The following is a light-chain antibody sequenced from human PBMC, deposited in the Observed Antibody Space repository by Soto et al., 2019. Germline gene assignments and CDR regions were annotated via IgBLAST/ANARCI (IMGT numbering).Light chain of an antibody. Sequence: QSVLTQPASVSGSPGQSITISCTGTSSDVGGYNLVSWYQQHPGEAPKLMIYEVTNRPSGVSNRFSGSKSGNTASLTISGLQAEDEAVYYCSSYIPRITDWAFGGGTKLTVL. V-gene: IGLV2-14*03. CDR2: EVT. CDR3: SSYIPRITDWA. CDR1: SSDVGGYNL. J-gene: IGLJ3*02.